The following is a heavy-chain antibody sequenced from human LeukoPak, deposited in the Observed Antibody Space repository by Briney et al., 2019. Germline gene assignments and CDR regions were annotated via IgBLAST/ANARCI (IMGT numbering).Heavy chain of an antibody. CDR1: GGSISSYY. CDR3: ARLGLYTSSWYRFKYFDY. V-gene: IGHV4-59*12. Sequence: SETLSLTCTVSGGSISSYYWNWIRQPPGKGLEWIGYIYYSGSTNYNSALKSRVTISVDTSRNQFSLKLSSVAAADSAVYYCARLGLYTSSWYRFKYFDYWGQGSLVTVSS. J-gene: IGHJ4*02. CDR2: IYYSGST. D-gene: IGHD6-13*01.